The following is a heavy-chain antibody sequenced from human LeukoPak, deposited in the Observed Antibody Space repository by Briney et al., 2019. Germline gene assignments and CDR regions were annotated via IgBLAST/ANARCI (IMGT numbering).Heavy chain of an antibody. J-gene: IGHJ4*02. Sequence: GGSLRLSCAASGFTFSSYGMHWVRQAPGKGLEWVAFIRYDGSNKYYADSVKGRFTISRDNSKNTLYLQMNSLRAEDTAVYYCAKGRRYIAAAGTVLDYWGQGTLVTVSS. CDR2: IRYDGSNK. CDR1: GFTFSSYG. CDR3: AKGRRYIAAAGTVLDY. D-gene: IGHD6-13*01. V-gene: IGHV3-30*02.